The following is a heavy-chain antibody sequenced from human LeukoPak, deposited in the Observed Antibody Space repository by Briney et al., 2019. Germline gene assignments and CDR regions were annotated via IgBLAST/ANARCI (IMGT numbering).Heavy chain of an antibody. D-gene: IGHD7-27*01. Sequence: PSETLSLTCAVYGGSFSGYYWSWIRQPPGKGLEWIGEINHSGSTNYNPSLKSRVTISVDTSKNQFSLKLSSVTAADTAVYYCASNPGDYYYYYMDVWGKGTTVTVSS. CDR3: ASNPGDYYYYYMDV. CDR2: INHSGST. J-gene: IGHJ6*03. CDR1: GGSFSGYY. V-gene: IGHV4-34*01.